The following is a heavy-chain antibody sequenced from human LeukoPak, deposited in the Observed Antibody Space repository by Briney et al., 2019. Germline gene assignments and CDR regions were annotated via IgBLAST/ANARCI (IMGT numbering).Heavy chain of an antibody. Sequence: PGGSLRLSCAASGFIFNNYGLIWVRQAPGKGLEWIGRIRKKNAGYTTEYAASLKGRFVVSRDDSKDSVFLQTNSLETEDTAVYYCTREGGEGDYTAFDLWGQGTMVTVSS. V-gene: IGHV3-72*01. D-gene: IGHD3-3*01. CDR3: TREGGEGDYTAFDL. CDR1: GFIFNNYG. J-gene: IGHJ3*01. CDR2: IRKKNAGYTT.